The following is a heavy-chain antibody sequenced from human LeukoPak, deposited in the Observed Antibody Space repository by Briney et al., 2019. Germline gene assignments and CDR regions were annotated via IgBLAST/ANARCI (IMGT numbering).Heavy chain of an antibody. CDR2: ISYDGSNK. CDR1: WFTFNCYC. CDR3: AKDRMTTVTVGDFDN. Sequence: RSLRLSLAAFWFTFNCYCMPWVPPAPGKGVGGVAVISYDGSNKYYADSVKGRFTISRDDSKNTLHLQMNSLRAEDTAVYYCAKDRMTTVTVGDFDNWGQGTLVTVSS. J-gene: IGHJ4*02. V-gene: IGHV3-30*18. D-gene: IGHD4-17*01.